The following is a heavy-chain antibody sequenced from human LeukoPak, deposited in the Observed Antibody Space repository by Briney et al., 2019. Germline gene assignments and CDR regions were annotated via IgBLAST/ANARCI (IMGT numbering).Heavy chain of an antibody. J-gene: IGHJ3*02. V-gene: IGHV3-53*01. D-gene: IGHD3-22*01. CDR1: GFTVTSNY. Sequence: GGSLSLSSAASGFTVTSNYMNWVRQAPGKGPATVSAISSGGTTYYADSVKGRFTISRDNPKNTLYLQMNSLRAEDTAVYYCARDSSYYDSSALDAFDIWGQGTMVTVSS. CDR3: ARDSSYYDSSALDAFDI. CDR2: ISSGGTT.